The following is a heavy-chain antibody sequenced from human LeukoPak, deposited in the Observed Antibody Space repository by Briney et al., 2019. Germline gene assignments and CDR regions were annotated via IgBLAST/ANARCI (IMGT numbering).Heavy chain of an antibody. D-gene: IGHD1-14*01. CDR3: ARDRGRNSFDY. CDR1: GFTFSSYW. J-gene: IGHJ4*02. CDR2: IKTDGSLT. Sequence: PGGSLRLSCVASGFTFSSYWMTWVRQAPGKGLEWVANIKTDGSLTYYVDSVKGRFTISRDNSKNSLYLQLTSLRAEDTALYYCARDRGRNSFDYWGQGTLVSVSS. V-gene: IGHV3-7*01.